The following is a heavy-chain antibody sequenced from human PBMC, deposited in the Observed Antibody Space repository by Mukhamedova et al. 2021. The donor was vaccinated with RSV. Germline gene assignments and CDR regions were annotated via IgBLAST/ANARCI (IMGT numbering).Heavy chain of an antibody. V-gene: IGHV4-38-2*02. CDR2: VYYTGTT. D-gene: IGHD6-25*01. J-gene: IGHJ4*02. CDR3: ARGTYNSAIDY. Sequence: WIRQPPGKGPEWIGSVYYTGTTYYSPSFKSRVTISMDTPKNQFSLRLSSVTAADTAVYFCARGTYNSAIDYWGRGKLVLVS.